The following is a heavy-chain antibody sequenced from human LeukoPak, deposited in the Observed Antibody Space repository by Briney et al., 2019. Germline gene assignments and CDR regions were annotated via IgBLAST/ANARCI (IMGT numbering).Heavy chain of an antibody. CDR1: GGTFSSYA. CDR2: IIPIFGTA. CDR3: ARAVGSGWYVGGYFDY. V-gene: IGHV1-69*05. J-gene: IGHJ4*02. D-gene: IGHD6-19*01. Sequence: SVKVSCKASGGTFSSYAISWVRQAPGQGLEWMGGIIPIFGTANYAQKFQGRVTITTDESTSTAYMELSSLRSEDTAVYYCARAVGSGWYVGGYFDYRGQGTLVTVSS.